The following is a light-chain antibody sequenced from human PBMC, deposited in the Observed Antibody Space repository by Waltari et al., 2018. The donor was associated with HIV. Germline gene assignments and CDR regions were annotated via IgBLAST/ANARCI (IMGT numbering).Light chain of an antibody. V-gene: IGLV3-10*01. J-gene: IGLJ2*01. CDR3: YSTDNSGHHRV. CDR2: EDS. Sequence: SYELTQPPSVAVSPGQTARITCTVDALPKKYASWYQQKSGQAPVLVIYEDSKRPSGFPERFSGSSSGTTATLTISGAQVEDEADYYCYSTDNSGHHRVFGTGTKLTVL. CDR1: ALPKKY.